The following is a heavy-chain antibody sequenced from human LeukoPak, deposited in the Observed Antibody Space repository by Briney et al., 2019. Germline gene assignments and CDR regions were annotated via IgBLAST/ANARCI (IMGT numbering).Heavy chain of an antibody. D-gene: IGHD3-22*01. Sequence: SETLSLTCAVYGGSFSGYYWSWIRQPSGKGLEWIGEINHSGSTNYNPSLKSRVTISVDTSKNQFSLKLSSATAADTAVYYCARVGREGIVVVIRHSNWFDPWGQGTLVTVSS. CDR1: GGSFSGYY. CDR3: ARVGREGIVVVIRHSNWFDP. CDR2: INHSGST. V-gene: IGHV4-34*01. J-gene: IGHJ5*02.